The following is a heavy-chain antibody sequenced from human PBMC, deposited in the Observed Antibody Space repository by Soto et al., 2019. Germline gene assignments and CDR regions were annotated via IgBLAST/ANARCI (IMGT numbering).Heavy chain of an antibody. CDR3: AKDISIAAAGAYWYFDL. D-gene: IGHD6-13*01. Sequence: GGSLRLSCAASGFTFDDYAMHWVRQAPGKGLEWVSGISWNSGSIGYADSVKGRFTISRDNAKNSLYLQMNSLRAEDTALYYCAKDISIAAAGAYWYFDLWGRGTLVTVSS. CDR1: GFTFDDYA. J-gene: IGHJ2*01. V-gene: IGHV3-9*01. CDR2: ISWNSGSI.